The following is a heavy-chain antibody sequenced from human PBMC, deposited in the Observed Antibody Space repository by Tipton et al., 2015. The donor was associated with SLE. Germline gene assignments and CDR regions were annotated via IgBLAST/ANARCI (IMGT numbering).Heavy chain of an antibody. V-gene: IGHV4-39*07. D-gene: IGHD3-16*01. CDR1: GGSISSSSYY. CDR3: ASDRGKSAFDI. CDR2: IYYSGYT. J-gene: IGHJ3*02. Sequence: TLSLTCTVSGGSISSSSYYWGWIRQPPGKGLEWIGSIYYSGYTNYNPSLKSRVTISVDTSKNQFSLKLSSVTAADTAVYYCASDRGKSAFDIWGQGTMVTVSS.